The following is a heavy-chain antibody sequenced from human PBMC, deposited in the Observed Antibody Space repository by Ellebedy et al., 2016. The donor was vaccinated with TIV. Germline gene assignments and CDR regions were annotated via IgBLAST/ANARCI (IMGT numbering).Heavy chain of an antibody. CDR3: ARARVEMATYDY. V-gene: IGHV1-46*01. J-gene: IGHJ4*02. CDR1: GYTFTSYY. CDR2: INPSGGST. D-gene: IGHD5-24*01. Sequence: AASVKVSCKASGYTFTSYYVHWVRQAPGQGLEWVGIINPSGGSTSYAQKFQGRVTVTRDTSTSTVYMELSSLRSEDTAVYYCARARVEMATYDYWGQGTLVTVSS.